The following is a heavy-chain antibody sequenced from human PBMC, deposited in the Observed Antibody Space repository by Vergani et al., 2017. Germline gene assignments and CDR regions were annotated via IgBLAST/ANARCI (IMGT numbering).Heavy chain of an antibody. Sequence: QVQLQESGPGPVKPSQTLSLTCSVSGDSLTSDFSYWTWIRQPAGTRLGWIGRVHSSGSTHYNPSLEGRVSVSMDTAKNEFSLDLQSVTAADTAVYFCARGCASNRCHTRGTFEIWGRGTLVTVSS. CDR2: VHSSGST. V-gene: IGHV4-61*02. CDR3: ARGCASNRCHTRGTFEI. CDR1: GDSLTSDFSY. J-gene: IGHJ3*02. D-gene: IGHD2/OR15-2a*01.